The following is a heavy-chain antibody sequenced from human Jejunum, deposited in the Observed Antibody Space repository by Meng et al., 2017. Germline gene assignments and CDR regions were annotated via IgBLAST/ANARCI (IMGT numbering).Heavy chain of an antibody. V-gene: IGHV6-1*02. CDR2: TYYRSKYYN. CDR3: ARDWGDVRGGFDF. CDR1: GERVSSNSAA. Sequence: QVQPPQAVPGLDKPSQTLSLPCALPGERVSSNSAAWNWIRQSPSRGLEWLGRTYYRSKYYNDYALSVKSRITINPDTSKNQFSLQLNSVTPEDTAIYYCARDWGDVRGGFDFWGQGTLVTVSS. D-gene: IGHD3-10*02. J-gene: IGHJ4*02.